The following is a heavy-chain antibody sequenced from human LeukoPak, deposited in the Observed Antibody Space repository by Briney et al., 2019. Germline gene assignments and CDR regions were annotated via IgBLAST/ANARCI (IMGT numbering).Heavy chain of an antibody. Sequence: SETLSLTCTVSGYSISSGYYWGWIRQPPGKGLEWIGSIYHSGSTYCNPSLKSRVTISVDTSKNQFSLKLSSVTAADTAVYYCAAQTTVGHFDYWGQGTLVTVSS. V-gene: IGHV4-38-2*02. CDR1: GYSISSGYY. CDR3: AAQTTVGHFDY. D-gene: IGHD4-23*01. J-gene: IGHJ4*02. CDR2: IYHSGST.